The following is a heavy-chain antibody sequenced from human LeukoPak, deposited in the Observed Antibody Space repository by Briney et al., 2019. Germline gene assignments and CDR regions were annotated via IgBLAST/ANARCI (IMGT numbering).Heavy chain of an antibody. D-gene: IGHD6-6*01. J-gene: IGHJ4*02. V-gene: IGHV3-74*01. CDR3: ARGLSGYASSLGY. CDR1: GFTFSSYG. Sequence: GGSLRLPCAASGFTFSSYGMHWVRQAPGKGLVWVSRINSDGSSTSYADSVRGRFSISRDNAKNTLYLQMNSLRAEDTAVYYCARGLSGYASSLGYWGQGTLVTVSA. CDR2: INSDGSST.